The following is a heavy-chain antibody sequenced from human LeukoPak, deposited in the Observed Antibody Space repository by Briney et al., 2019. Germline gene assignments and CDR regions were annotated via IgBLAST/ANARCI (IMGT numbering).Heavy chain of an antibody. CDR1: GYTFTSYG. J-gene: IGHJ4*02. V-gene: IGHV1-18*01. CDR3: ARDSKRDDYVWGSYRQLDY. CDR2: ISAYNGNT. D-gene: IGHD3-16*02. Sequence: ASVKVSCKASGYTFTSYGISWVRQAPGQGLEWMGWISAYNGNTNYAQKLQGRVTMTTDTSTSTAYMELRSLRSDDTAVYYCARDSKRDDYVWGSYRQLDYWGQGTLVTVSS.